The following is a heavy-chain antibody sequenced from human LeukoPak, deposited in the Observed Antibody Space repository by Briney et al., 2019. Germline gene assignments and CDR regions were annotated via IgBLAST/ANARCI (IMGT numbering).Heavy chain of an antibody. Sequence: GSSVKVSCKASGGTFSSYAISWVRQAPGQGLEWMGGIIHIFGTANYAQKFQGRVTITADESTSTAYTELSSLRSEDTAVYYCARTQHMSSEGNDAWDNWFDPWGQGTLVTVSS. CDR3: ARTQHMSSEGNDAWDNWFDP. CDR1: GGTFSSYA. D-gene: IGHD1-1*01. CDR2: IIHIFGTA. V-gene: IGHV1-69*01. J-gene: IGHJ5*02.